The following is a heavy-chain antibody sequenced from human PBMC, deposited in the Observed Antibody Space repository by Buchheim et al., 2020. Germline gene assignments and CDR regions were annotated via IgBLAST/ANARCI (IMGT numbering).Heavy chain of an antibody. V-gene: IGHV3-30*18. J-gene: IGHJ4*02. CDR3: AKDNYDFWSGYSSLEY. Sequence: QVQLVESGGGVVQPGGSLTLSCVASGFTFVNYGMHWVRQAPGKGLEWVAIISYDGSNEYYVDSMKGRFTISRDNSKNTLYLQMNSLRAEDTAVYYCAKDNYDFWSGYSSLEYWGQGTL. CDR2: ISYDGSNE. D-gene: IGHD3-3*01. CDR1: GFTFVNYG.